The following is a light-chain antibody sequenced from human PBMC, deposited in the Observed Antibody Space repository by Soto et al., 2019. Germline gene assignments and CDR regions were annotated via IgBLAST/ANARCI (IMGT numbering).Light chain of an antibody. CDR1: SSNIGAGYA. J-gene: IGLJ1*01. V-gene: IGLV1-40*01. CDR3: QSYDSSVTLRV. Sequence: QSVLTQPPSASGSPGHRVTISCTGSSSNIGAGYAVHRYQQLTGTAPKLLLYGNSNRPSGVPDRFSGSKSGTAASLAITGLQADDEADYYCQSYDSSVTLRVFGTGTKLTVL. CDR2: GNS.